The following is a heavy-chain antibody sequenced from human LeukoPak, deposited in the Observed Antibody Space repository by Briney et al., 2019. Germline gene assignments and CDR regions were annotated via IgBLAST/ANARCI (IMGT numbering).Heavy chain of an antibody. D-gene: IGHD2-15*01. Sequence: GGSLRLSCAGSGFSFSTNAMSWVRLAPGKGLEWVAAITDSGAYTFYVDSVKGRFLISRDNSQDTLSLQMNSLRDEGRCVYYIAKEKERWSPTWSDAFDFWGQGTVVTVSS. CDR1: GFSFSTNA. J-gene: IGHJ3*01. CDR3: AKEKERWSPTWSDAFDF. CDR2: ITDSGAYT. V-gene: IGHV3-23*01.